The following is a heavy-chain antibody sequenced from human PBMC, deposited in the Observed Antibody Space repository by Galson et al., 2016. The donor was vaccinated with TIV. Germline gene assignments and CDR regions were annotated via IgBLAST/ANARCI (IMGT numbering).Heavy chain of an antibody. V-gene: IGHV3-7*01. D-gene: IGHD1-26*01. J-gene: IGHJ4*02. CDR1: GFTFHTFSSYW. Sequence: SLRLSCAASGFTFHTFSSYWMIWVRQAPGKGLEWVANIKQDENEKDYVDSVRGRFTISRDNAKNSLYLEMNSLRAEDTAVYYCVRAEPCLSDKCGRLDYWGQGTLVIVSS. CDR2: IKQDENEK. CDR3: VRAEPCLSDKCGRLDY.